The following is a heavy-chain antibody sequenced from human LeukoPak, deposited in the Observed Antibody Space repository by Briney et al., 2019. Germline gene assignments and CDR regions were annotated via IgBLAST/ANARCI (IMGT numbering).Heavy chain of an antibody. D-gene: IGHD3-10*01. Sequence: PSETLSLTCTVSGGSISSYYWSWIRQPPGKGLEWIGHIYYSGSTNYNPSLKSRVTISVDTSKNQISLKLSSVSAADTAVYYCAREDSGSYYNYYYFYMDVWGKGSTVTISS. CDR1: GGSISSYY. CDR3: AREDSGSYYNYYYFYMDV. V-gene: IGHV4-59*01. J-gene: IGHJ6*03. CDR2: IYYSGST.